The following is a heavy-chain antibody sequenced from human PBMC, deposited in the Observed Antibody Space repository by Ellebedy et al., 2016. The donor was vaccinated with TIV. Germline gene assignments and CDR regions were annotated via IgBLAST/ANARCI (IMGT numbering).Heavy chain of an antibody. CDR3: ASPDPLHSSTWYDGGMGV. D-gene: IGHD6-13*01. CDR1: GYTFINNG. Sequence: ASVKVPCKASGYTFINNGITWVRQAPGQGLEWMGWISAYNGNTKYAEKFQGRVTMTTDTSTSTAYMEVRSLRSDDTAVYYCASPDPLHSSTWYDGGMGVWGQGTTVIVSS. CDR2: ISAYNGNT. V-gene: IGHV1-18*01. J-gene: IGHJ6*02.